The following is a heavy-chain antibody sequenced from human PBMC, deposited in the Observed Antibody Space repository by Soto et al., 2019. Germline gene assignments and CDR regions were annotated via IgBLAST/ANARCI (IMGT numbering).Heavy chain of an antibody. CDR2: ISATGGGT. CDR1: GFKFSNYA. V-gene: IGHV3-23*01. J-gene: IGHJ5*01. Sequence: GGSLRLSCAASGFKFSNYAMSWVHQAPGKGLEWVSLISATGGGTYYADSVKGRFTISRDNSHNTLYLQVHSLTAEDTAVYYCAKDRRAGGNSALYFDFWGQGAQVTVSS. CDR3: AKDRRAGGNSALYFDF. D-gene: IGHD3-16*01.